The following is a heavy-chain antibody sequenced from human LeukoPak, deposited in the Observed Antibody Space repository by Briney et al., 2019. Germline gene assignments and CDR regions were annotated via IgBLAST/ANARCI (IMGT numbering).Heavy chain of an antibody. CDR2: INNDGSST. CDR1: GFTFNSYW. Sequence: QPGGSLRLSCAASGFTFNSYWMHWVRQAPGKGLVWVSRINNDGSSTNYADSVKGRFTTSRDNAKNTLYLQMNSLRAEDTAVYYCALRYCTSTSCYPYFDYGDQGPVVTVSS. D-gene: IGHD2-2*01. V-gene: IGHV3-74*01. CDR3: ALRYCTSTSCYPYFDY. J-gene: IGHJ4*02.